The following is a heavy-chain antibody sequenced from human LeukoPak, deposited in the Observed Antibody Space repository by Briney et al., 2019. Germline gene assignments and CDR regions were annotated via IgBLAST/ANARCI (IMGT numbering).Heavy chain of an antibody. CDR1: GASISSSNYY. V-gene: IGHV4-39*07. Sequence: SETLSLTCAVSGASISSSNYYWGWIRQPPGKGLEWIGSIYYSGSTNYNPSLKSRVTISVDTSKNQFSLKLSSVTAADTAVYYCARLTTVAPGIAATGTDYAFDIWGQGTKVTVSS. D-gene: IGHD6-13*01. J-gene: IGHJ3*02. CDR3: ARLTTVAPGIAATGTDYAFDI. CDR2: IYYSGST.